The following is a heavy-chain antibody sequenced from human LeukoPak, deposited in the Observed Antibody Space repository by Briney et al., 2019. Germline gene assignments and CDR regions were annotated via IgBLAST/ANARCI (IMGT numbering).Heavy chain of an antibody. CDR3: AKDSRPWGYFDY. CDR2: ISGSGGST. D-gene: IGHD1-26*01. J-gene: IGHJ4*02. CDR1: GFTFSSYA. V-gene: IGHV3-23*01. Sequence: GGSLRLSCAASGFTFSSYAVSWVRQAPGKGLEWVSAISGSGGSTYYADSVKGRFTISRDNSKNTLYLQMNSLRAEDTAVYYCAKDSRPWGYFDYWGQGTLVTVSS.